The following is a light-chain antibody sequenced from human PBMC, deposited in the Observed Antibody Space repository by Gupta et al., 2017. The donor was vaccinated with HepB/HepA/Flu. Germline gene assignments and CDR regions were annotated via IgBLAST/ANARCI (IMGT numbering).Light chain of an antibody. CDR1: QSISNY. CDR3: QQSFSTPR. J-gene: IGKJ1*01. V-gene: IGKV1-39*01. CDR2: AAS. Sequence: DIQMTQSPSFLSASVGDRVTITCRASQSISNYLHWYQQKPGKAPKLLIYAASSLQSGVPSRFSGSGSETDFTLTSSTLQPEDFAAYYWQQSFSTPRFGQGTKVEI.